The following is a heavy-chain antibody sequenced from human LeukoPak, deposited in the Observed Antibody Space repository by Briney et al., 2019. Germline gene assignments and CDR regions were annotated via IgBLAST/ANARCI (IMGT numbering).Heavy chain of an antibody. CDR2: IYPGDSGT. D-gene: IGHD3-16*02. J-gene: IGHJ4*02. Sequence: GESLKISCKGSGYSFTSYWIGWVRQMPGKGLEWMGIIYPGDSGTRYSPSFQGQVTISADKSISTAYLQWSSLKASDTAMYYCARHLPYDYVWGSYPEYYFDYWGQGTLVTVSS. CDR3: ARHLPYDYVWGSYPEYYFDY. CDR1: GYSFTSYW. V-gene: IGHV5-51*01.